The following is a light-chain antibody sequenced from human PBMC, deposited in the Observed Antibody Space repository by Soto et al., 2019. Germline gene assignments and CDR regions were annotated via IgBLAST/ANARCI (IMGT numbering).Light chain of an antibody. CDR1: SSNIGAGYD. Sequence: QSALTQPPSVSGAPGQRVTISCTGSSSNIGAGYDVHWYQQLPGTAPKLLIYGNSNRPSGVPDRFSGSKSGTSASLAITGLQAEDEADYYCQSYDSILSVFGTGTKVNRP. V-gene: IGLV1-40*01. CDR2: GNS. J-gene: IGLJ1*01. CDR3: QSYDSILSV.